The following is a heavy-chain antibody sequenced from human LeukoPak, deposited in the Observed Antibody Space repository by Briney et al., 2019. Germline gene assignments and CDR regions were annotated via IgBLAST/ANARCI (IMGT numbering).Heavy chain of an antibody. D-gene: IGHD3-22*01. J-gene: IGHJ3*02. Sequence: SETLSLTCTVSGGSINYYYWSWIRQPPGKGLEWIGYIYYSGSTNYNPSLKSRVTISVDTSKNQFSLKLSSVTAADTAVYYCAREYYYDSSGDAFDIWGQGTMVTVSS. V-gene: IGHV4-59*01. CDR1: GGSINYYY. CDR2: IYYSGST. CDR3: AREYYYDSSGDAFDI.